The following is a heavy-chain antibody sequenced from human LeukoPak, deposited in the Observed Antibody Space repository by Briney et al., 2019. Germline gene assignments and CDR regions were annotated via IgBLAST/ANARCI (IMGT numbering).Heavy chain of an antibody. CDR3: ARVDCYGSSGYYDNDY. Sequence: AASVKVSCKASGYTFTGYYMHWVRQAPGQGLEWMGWINPNSGSTNYAQKFQGRVTMTRDTSISTAYMELSRLRSDDTAVYYCARVDCYGSSGYYDNDYWGQGTLVTVSS. J-gene: IGHJ4*02. CDR1: GYTFTGYY. CDR2: INPNSGST. D-gene: IGHD3-22*01. V-gene: IGHV1-2*02.